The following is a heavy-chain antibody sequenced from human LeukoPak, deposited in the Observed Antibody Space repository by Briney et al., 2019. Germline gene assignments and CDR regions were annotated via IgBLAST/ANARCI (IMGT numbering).Heavy chain of an antibody. CDR2: IHTSGST. CDR1: GGSISSYY. D-gene: IGHD2-2*02. Sequence: SETLSLTCTVSGGSISSYYWSWIRQPAGKGLEWIGRIHTSGSTNYNPSLKSRVTMSVDTSKNQFSLKLSSVTAADTALYYCARDFIVVVPAAIIDAFDIWGQGTMVIVSS. J-gene: IGHJ3*02. CDR3: ARDFIVVVPAAIIDAFDI. V-gene: IGHV4-4*07.